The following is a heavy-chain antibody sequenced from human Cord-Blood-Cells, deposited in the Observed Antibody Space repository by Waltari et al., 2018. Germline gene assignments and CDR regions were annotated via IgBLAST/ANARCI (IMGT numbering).Heavy chain of an antibody. Sequence: QVQLQQWGAGLLKPSETLSLTCAVYGGSFSGYYWSWIRQPPGKGLEWIGEINHSGSTNYNPSLKSRVTRSVDTSKNQFSLKLSSVTAADTAVYYCARVGMVQGVIIIEGFFDYWGQGTLVTVSS. V-gene: IGHV4-34*01. CDR2: INHSGST. CDR3: ARVGMVQGVIIIEGFFDY. CDR1: GGSFSGYY. D-gene: IGHD3-10*01. J-gene: IGHJ4*02.